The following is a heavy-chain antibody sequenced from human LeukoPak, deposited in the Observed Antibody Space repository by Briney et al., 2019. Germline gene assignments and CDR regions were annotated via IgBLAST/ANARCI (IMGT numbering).Heavy chain of an antibody. CDR2: IYSGGST. J-gene: IGHJ6*02. CDR3: ARVIRDIVVVPAAHYYYYGMDV. D-gene: IGHD2-2*01. Sequence: GGSLRLSCAASGFTFSSYSMNWVRQAPGRGLEWVSVIYSGGSTYYADSVKGRFTISRDKSKNTLYLQMNSLRAEDTAVYYCARVIRDIVVVPAAHYYYYGMDVWGQGTTVTVSS. V-gene: IGHV3-53*01. CDR1: GFTFSSYS.